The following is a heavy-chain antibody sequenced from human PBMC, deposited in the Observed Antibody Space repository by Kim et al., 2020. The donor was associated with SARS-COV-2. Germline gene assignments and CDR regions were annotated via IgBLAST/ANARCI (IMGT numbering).Heavy chain of an antibody. CDR2: KWYDGSNK. J-gene: IGHJ3*02. Sequence: GGSLRLSCAASGFTFSSYGMHWVRQAPGKGLEWVAVKWYDGSNKYYADSVKCRFTISRDNSKNTLHLQMNSLRAEDTAVSYCARANYGDYVPTAFDIWGQVTMVTVSS. V-gene: IGHV3-33*01. D-gene: IGHD4-17*01. CDR1: GFTFSSYG. CDR3: ARANYGDYVPTAFDI.